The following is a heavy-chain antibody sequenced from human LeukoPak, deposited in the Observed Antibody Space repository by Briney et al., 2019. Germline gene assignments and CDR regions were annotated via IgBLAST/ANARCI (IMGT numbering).Heavy chain of an antibody. CDR2: ISSSSSYI. CDR3: ARDFHSGSYFGYFDY. CDR1: GFTFSSYS. J-gene: IGHJ4*02. D-gene: IGHD1-26*01. Sequence: GGSLRLSCAASGFTFSSYSMNWVRQALGKGLEWVSSISSSSSYIYYADSVKGRFTISRDNAKNSLYLQMNSLRAEDTAVYYCARDFHSGSYFGYFDYWGQGTLVTVSS. V-gene: IGHV3-21*01.